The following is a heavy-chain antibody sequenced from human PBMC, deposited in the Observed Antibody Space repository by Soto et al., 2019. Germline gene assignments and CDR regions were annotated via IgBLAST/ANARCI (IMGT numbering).Heavy chain of an antibody. CDR1: GFTFSTYT. CDR3: AKARCSTTNCYVPDY. D-gene: IGHD2-2*01. V-gene: IGHV3-23*01. CDR2: ISGSGGSP. J-gene: IGHJ4*02. Sequence: EVQLLESGGDLVQPGGSLRLSCAASGFTFSTYTMTWVRQAPGKGLEWVSAISGSGGSPSYADSVQGRFTISRDNPKNTQYLQMNSMRVEDTAMYYCAKARCSTTNCYVPDYWGQGTLVTVSS.